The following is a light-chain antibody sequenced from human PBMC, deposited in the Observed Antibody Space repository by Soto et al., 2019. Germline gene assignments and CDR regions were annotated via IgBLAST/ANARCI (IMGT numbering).Light chain of an antibody. CDR1: SSNIGSNT. Sequence: QSVPTQPPSASGTPGQRVTLSCSGSSSNIGSNTVNWYQQRPGTAPKLLIYTNTKRPSGVPDRFSGSKSGTSASLAISGLQSEDEADYYCGAWDDSLNGYVFGTGTKVTVL. V-gene: IGLV1-44*01. CDR3: GAWDDSLNGYV. J-gene: IGLJ1*01. CDR2: TNT.